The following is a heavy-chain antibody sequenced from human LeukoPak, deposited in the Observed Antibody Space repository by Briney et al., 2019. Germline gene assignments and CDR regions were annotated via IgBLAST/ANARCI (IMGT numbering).Heavy chain of an antibody. CDR3: ASGWSRYYFDY. V-gene: IGHV1-46*01. Sequence: ASVKVFCKASGYTFPSYYMLWVRQAPGQGLEWMGIINPSGGSTSYAQKFQGRVTMTRDTSTSTVYMELSSLRSEDTAVYYCASGWSRYYFDYWGQGTLVTVSS. CDR1: GYTFPSYY. J-gene: IGHJ4*02. D-gene: IGHD6-19*01. CDR2: INPSGGST.